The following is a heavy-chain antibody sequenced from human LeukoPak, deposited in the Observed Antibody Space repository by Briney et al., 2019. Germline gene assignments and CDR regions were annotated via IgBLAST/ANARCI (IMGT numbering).Heavy chain of an antibody. Sequence: SQTLSLTCTVSGGSISSYYWSWIRQPPGKGLEWIGYIYYSGSTNYNPSLKSRVTISVDTSKNQFSLKLSSVIAADTAVYYCARGITNSVSKVFGILYGMDVWGQGTTVTVSS. CDR2: IYYSGST. J-gene: IGHJ6*02. V-gene: IGHV4-59*01. D-gene: IGHD1-26*01. CDR3: ARGITNSVSKVFGILYGMDV. CDR1: GGSISSYY.